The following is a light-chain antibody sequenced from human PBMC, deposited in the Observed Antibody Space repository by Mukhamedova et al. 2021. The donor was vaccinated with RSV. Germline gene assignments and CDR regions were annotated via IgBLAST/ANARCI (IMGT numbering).Light chain of an antibody. CDR3: QQRSNWHT. CDR2: DAS. V-gene: IGKV3-11*01. J-gene: IGKJ3*01. CDR1: QSVSSY. Sequence: GERATLSCRASQSVSSYLAWYQQKPGQAPRLLIYDASNRATGIPARFGGSGSGTDFTLTISSLEPEDFAVYYCQQRSNWHTFGPG.